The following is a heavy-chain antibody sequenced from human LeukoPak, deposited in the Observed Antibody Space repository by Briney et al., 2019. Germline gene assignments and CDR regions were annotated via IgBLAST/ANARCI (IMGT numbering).Heavy chain of an antibody. CDR2: ISASGAST. Sequence: GGSLRLSCAASGFTFRNYAMSWVRQAPGKGLEWVSTISASGASTGYADSVKGRLTISRDNSKNTLYLQMNSLRAEDTAVYYCTKDDGYYDSSGSFLFDSWGQGTLVTVSS. CDR1: GFTFRNYA. V-gene: IGHV3-23*01. CDR3: TKDDGYYDSSGSFLFDS. D-gene: IGHD3-22*01. J-gene: IGHJ4*02.